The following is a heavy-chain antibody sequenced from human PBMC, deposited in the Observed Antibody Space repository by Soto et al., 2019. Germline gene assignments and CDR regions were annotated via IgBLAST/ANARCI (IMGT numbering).Heavy chain of an antibody. D-gene: IGHD3-10*01. J-gene: IGHJ4*02. V-gene: IGHV3-49*03. CDR3: TRGVPASPY. CDR2: IRSKAYGGTT. CDR1: GFTLGDYA. Sequence: PAGSLILSCTPPGFTLGDYAMSWFRQAPGKGLEWVGFIRSKAYGGTTEYAASVKGRFTISRDDSKSIAYLQMNSLKTEDTAVYYCTRGVPASPYWGQGTLVTGSS.